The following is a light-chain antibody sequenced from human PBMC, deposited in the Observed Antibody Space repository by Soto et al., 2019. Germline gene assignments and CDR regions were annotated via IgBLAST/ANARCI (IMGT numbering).Light chain of an antibody. CDR1: SSDVGGYNY. Sequence: QSALTQPASVSGSPGQSITISCTGTSSDVGGYNYVSWYQQHPGKAPKLMIYEVSNRPSGVSNRFSGSKSGNTASLTISGCQAEDEADYYCSSYTSSSTRVFGGGTKLTVL. J-gene: IGLJ3*02. CDR2: EVS. V-gene: IGLV2-14*01. CDR3: SSYTSSSTRV.